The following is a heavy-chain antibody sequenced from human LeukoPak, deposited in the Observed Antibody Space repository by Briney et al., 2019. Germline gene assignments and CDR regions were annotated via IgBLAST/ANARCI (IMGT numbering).Heavy chain of an antibody. D-gene: IGHD4-17*01. J-gene: IGHJ4*02. V-gene: IGHV3-48*03. CDR2: ISSSGSTI. CDR3: ARASTVTLAFDY. Sequence: QSGGSLRLSCAASGFTFSSYEMNWVRQAPGKGLEWVSYISSSGSTIYYADSVKGRFTISTDNAKNSLYLQMNRLRAEDTAVHYCARASTVTLAFDYWGQGTLVTVSS. CDR1: GFTFSSYE.